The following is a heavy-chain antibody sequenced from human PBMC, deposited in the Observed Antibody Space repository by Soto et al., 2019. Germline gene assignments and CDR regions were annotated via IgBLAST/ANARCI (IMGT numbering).Heavy chain of an antibody. CDR3: ARDSDYIWGSYNPGHFDY. D-gene: IGHD3-16*01. J-gene: IGHJ4*02. CDR2: MNPNSGNT. Sequence: GASVKVSCKASGYTFTSYDINWVRQATGQGLEWMGWMNPNSGNTGYAQKFQGRVTMTRNTSISTAYMELSSLRSEDTAVYYCARDSDYIWGSYNPGHFDYWGQGTLVTVSS. CDR1: GYTFTSYD. V-gene: IGHV1-8*01.